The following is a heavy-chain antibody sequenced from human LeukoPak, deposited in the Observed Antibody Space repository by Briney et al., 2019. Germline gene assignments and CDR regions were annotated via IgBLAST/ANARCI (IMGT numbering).Heavy chain of an antibody. CDR3: ARGTIDFWSGYPFYYFDY. V-gene: IGHV3-21*01. CDR1: GFTLSSYS. D-gene: IGHD3-3*01. J-gene: IGHJ4*02. Sequence: GGSLRLSCAASGFTLSSYSMNWVRQAPGKGLEWVSSISSSSSYIYYADSVKGRFTISRDNAKNSLYLQMNSLRAEDTAVYYCARGTIDFWSGYPFYYFDYWGQGTLVTVSS. CDR2: ISSSSSYI.